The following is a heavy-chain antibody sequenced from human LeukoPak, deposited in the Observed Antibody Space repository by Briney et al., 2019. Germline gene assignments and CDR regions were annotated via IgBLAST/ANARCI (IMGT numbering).Heavy chain of an antibody. Sequence: PGGSLRLSCAASGFTFSTYAMSWVRQAPGKGLEWVSAISGSGAITYYADSVKGRFTISRDNAKNSLYLQMNSLRAEDTAVYYCAELGITMIGGVWGKGTTVTISS. CDR1: GFTFSTYA. D-gene: IGHD3-10*02. CDR2: ISGSGAIT. J-gene: IGHJ6*04. V-gene: IGHV3-23*01. CDR3: AELGITMIGGV.